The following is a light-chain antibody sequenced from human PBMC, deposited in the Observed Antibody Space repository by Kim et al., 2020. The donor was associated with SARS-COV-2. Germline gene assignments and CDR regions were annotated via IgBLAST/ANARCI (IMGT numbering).Light chain of an antibody. CDR2: AAS. CDR1: QGISNY. Sequence: GSGGDRVTITGRTSQGISNYLAWYQQKPGKVPKLLIYAASALQSGVPSRFSGSGSGTDFTLTISSLQPEDVATYYCQKYNSAPLTFGGGTKVDIK. J-gene: IGKJ4*01. CDR3: QKYNSAPLT. V-gene: IGKV1-27*01.